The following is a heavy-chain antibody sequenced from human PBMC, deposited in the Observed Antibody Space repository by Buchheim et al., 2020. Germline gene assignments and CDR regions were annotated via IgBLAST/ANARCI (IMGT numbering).Heavy chain of an antibody. J-gene: IGHJ4*02. CDR1: GFTFAGYG. CDR2: INSWGDST. V-gene: IGHV3-23*01. CDR3: AKDTVGGLNYGRLDH. D-gene: IGHD3-10*01. Sequence: EVQLLESGGGLVQTGGSLRLSCAASGFTFAGYGMSWVRQAPGKGLVWVSGINSWGDSTYYADSVKGRFTISRDNSKNTVLLHLSSLRVDDTAVYYCAKDTVGGLNYGRLDHWGQGAL.